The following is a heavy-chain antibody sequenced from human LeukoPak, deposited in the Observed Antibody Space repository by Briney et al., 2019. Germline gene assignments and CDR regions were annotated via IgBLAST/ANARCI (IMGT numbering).Heavy chain of an antibody. D-gene: IGHD2-21*01. Sequence: PSETLSLTCLLSGGPIRGYTWNWVPHTPPKGLEYIGSIHNSGGPNYSVSHSSRVTISVDTSKSRFSLKLRSVTAADTAVYFCGKSGHVYDKTAYWGLFDKWGEGALVTVSS. J-gene: IGHJ4*02. V-gene: IGHV4-59*03. CDR3: GKSGHVYDKTAYWGLFDK. CDR1: GGPIRGYT. CDR2: IHNSGGP.